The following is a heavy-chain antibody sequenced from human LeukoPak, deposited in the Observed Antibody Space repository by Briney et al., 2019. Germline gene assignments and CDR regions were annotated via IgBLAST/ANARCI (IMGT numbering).Heavy chain of an antibody. CDR2: ISAYNGNT. CDR3: ARDLPGIAAAGHEIDY. CDR1: GYTFTSYG. Sequence: ASVKVSCKASGYTFTSYGISWVRQAPGQGLEWMGWISAYNGNTNYAQKLQGRVTMTTDTSTSTAYMELRSLRSDDTAVYYCARDLPGIAAAGHEIDYWGQGTLVTVSS. J-gene: IGHJ4*02. V-gene: IGHV1-18*01. D-gene: IGHD6-13*01.